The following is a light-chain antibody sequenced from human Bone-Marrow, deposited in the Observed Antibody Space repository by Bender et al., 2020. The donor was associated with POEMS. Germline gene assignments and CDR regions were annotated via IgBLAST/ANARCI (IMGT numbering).Light chain of an antibody. J-gene: IGLJ3*02. V-gene: IGLV3-21*02. CDR3: QVWDSSSDHWL. CDR1: NIGRKS. CDR2: ADS. Sequence: SYVLTQPPSVSVAPGQAARIPCGGNNIGRKSVNWYRQMPGQAPVVVVYADSDRPSGIPERFSGSNSGNTATLTISRVEAGDEADYYCQVWDSSSDHWLFGGGTKLTVL.